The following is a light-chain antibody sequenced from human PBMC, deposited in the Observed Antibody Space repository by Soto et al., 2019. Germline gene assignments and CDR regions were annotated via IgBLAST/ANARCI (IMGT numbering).Light chain of an antibody. CDR3: QQYYNRHPFT. CDR2: DTS. J-gene: IGKJ2*01. Sequence: EIVMTQSPATLSVSPGDRATISCRASQSVGSRLAWYQQRPGKAPRLLIYDTSTRAAGIPARFSGSGSETEFTLTISSRQPEDVAVYYCQQYYNRHPFTFGQGTELEIK. CDR1: QSVGSR. V-gene: IGKV3-15*01.